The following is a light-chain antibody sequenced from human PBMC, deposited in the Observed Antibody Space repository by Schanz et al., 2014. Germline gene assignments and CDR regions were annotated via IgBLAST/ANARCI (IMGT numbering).Light chain of an antibody. V-gene: IGLV2-8*01. CDR3: CSYAGNYTRV. CDR2: EVS. CDR1: SSDVGGYNY. J-gene: IGLJ2*01. Sequence: QSVLTQPPSASGSPGQSVTISCTGTSSDVGGYNYVSWYQQHPGKAPKLMIYEVSKRPSGVPDRFSGSKSGNTASLTVSGLQAEDEADYYCCSYAGNYTRVFGGGTKVTVL.